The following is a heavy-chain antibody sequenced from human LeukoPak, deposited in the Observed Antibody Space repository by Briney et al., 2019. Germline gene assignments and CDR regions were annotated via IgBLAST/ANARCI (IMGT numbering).Heavy chain of an antibody. Sequence: SETLSLTCTVSGGSISSYYWSWIRQPPGKGLEWIGYIYYSGSTNYSPSLKSRVTISVDTSKNQFSLKLSSVTAADTAVYYCARHIRMTMDYYDSSGYSNWFDPWGQGTLVTVSS. D-gene: IGHD3-22*01. J-gene: IGHJ5*02. CDR2: IYYSGST. CDR3: ARHIRMTMDYYDSSGYSNWFDP. CDR1: GGSISSYY. V-gene: IGHV4-59*08.